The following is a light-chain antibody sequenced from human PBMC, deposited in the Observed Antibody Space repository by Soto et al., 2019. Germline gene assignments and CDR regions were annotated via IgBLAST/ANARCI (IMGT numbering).Light chain of an antibody. CDR3: GSITRSSTSV. CDR1: ISDVGGFEY. Sequence: QSALSQPASVSGSPGQSITISVTGTISDVGGFEYVSWYQHQPGKAPKLIIYDVTKRPSGVSNRFSGSKSGNTASLTISGIQAEDEGDYYCGSITRSSTSVFGTGTKVTVL. CDR2: DVT. V-gene: IGLV2-14*01. J-gene: IGLJ1*01.